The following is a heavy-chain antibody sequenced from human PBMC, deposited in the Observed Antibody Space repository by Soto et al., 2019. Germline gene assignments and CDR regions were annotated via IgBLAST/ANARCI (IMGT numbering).Heavy chain of an antibody. V-gene: IGHV1-46*01. Sequence: QVQLVQSGAEVKKPGASVKVSCKASGYTFTSYYMHWVRQAPGQGLEWMGIINPSGGSTSYAQKFQGRVTMTRDTSTSTVYMELSSLRSEDTAVYYCARESYYYDSSGYLDYWGQGTLVTVSS. CDR2: INPSGGST. CDR3: ARESYYYDSSGYLDY. CDR1: GYTFTSYY. J-gene: IGHJ4*02. D-gene: IGHD3-22*01.